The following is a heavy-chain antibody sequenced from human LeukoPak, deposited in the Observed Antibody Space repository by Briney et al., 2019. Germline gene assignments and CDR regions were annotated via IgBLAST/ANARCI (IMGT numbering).Heavy chain of an antibody. CDR1: GGSITSYY. CDR2: IYYTGST. V-gene: IGHV4-59*08. D-gene: IGHD3-22*01. J-gene: IGHJ4*02. CDR3: ASSYFYDGNRYFDY. Sequence: SETLSHTCNVSGGSITSYYWNWIRQSPGKGLEWIGYIYYTGSTNSNPSLRSRLTISLDTSKKQFSLKLSSVTAADTAIYYCASSYFYDGNRYFDYWGQGALVTVSS.